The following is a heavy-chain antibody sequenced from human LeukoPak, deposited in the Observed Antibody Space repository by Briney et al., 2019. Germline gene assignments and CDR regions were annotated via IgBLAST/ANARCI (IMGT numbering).Heavy chain of an antibody. CDR2: IIPIFGTA. Sequence: GASVKVSCKASGGTFSSYAISWVRQATGQGLEWMGGIIPIFGTANYAQKFQGRVTITTDESTSTAYMELSSLRSEDTAVYYCARTQTGDANWYFDLWGRGTLVTVSS. J-gene: IGHJ2*01. V-gene: IGHV1-69*05. CDR3: ARTQTGDANWYFDL. D-gene: IGHD7-27*01. CDR1: GGTFSSYA.